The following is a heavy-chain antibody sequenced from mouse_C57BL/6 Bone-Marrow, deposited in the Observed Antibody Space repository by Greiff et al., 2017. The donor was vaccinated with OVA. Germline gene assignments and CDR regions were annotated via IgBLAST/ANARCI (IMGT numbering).Heavy chain of an antibody. D-gene: IGHD1-1*01. Sequence: EVKVVESGGGLVKPGGSLKLSCAASGFTFSSYAMSWVRQTPEKRLEWVATISDGGSYTYYPDNVKGRFTISRDNAKNNLYLQMSHLKSEDTAMYDCARGIYYYGSSPDYWGQGTTLTVSS. CDR2: ISDGGSYT. CDR1: GFTFSSYA. V-gene: IGHV5-4*03. J-gene: IGHJ2*01. CDR3: ARGIYYYGSSPDY.